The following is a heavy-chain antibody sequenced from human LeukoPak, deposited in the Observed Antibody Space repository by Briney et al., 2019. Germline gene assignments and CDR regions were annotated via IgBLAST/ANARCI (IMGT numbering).Heavy chain of an antibody. J-gene: IGHJ4*02. CDR3: ARTMVRGVIASGFDF. CDR1: GYSFTTHW. D-gene: IGHD3-10*01. Sequence: GESLQISCKGSGYSFTTHWIGWVRQMPGKGLEWMGTIYPGDSDTRYSPSFQGQVTILVDKSISTAYLQWSTLKASDTAMYYCARTMVRGVIASGFDFWGQGTLVTVSS. V-gene: IGHV5-51*01. CDR2: IYPGDSDT.